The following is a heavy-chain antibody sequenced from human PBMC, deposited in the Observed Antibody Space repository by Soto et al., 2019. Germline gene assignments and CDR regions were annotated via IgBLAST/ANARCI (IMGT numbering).Heavy chain of an antibody. CDR3: AAGTGRTDFDY. V-gene: IGHV3-15*01. Sequence: EVQLVESGGGLVKPGGSLRLSCAASGFAFNNAWMNWVRQAPGQGLEWVGRIISKTHGGATDYTAPVKDRFIISRDDSRNTLYLQINSLKTEDTAVYYCAAGTGRTDFDYWGQGTLVTVSS. J-gene: IGHJ4*02. CDR1: GFAFNNAW. CDR2: IISKTHGGAT. D-gene: IGHD2-2*01.